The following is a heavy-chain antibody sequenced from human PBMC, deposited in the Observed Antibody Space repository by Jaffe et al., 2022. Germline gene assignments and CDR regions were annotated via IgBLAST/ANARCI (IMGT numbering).Heavy chain of an antibody. V-gene: IGHV4-30-2*01. J-gene: IGHJ6*03. CDR1: GGSISSGGYS. D-gene: IGHD2-2*01. CDR2: IYHSGST. CDR3: ARAGGCSSTSCYHYYYYMDV. Sequence: QLQLQESGSGLVKPSQTLSLTCAVSGGSISSGGYSWSWIRQPPGKGLEWIGYIYHSGSTYYNPSLKSRVTISVDRSKNQFSLKLSSVTAADTAVYYCARAGGCSSTSCYHYYYYMDVWGKGTTVTVSS.